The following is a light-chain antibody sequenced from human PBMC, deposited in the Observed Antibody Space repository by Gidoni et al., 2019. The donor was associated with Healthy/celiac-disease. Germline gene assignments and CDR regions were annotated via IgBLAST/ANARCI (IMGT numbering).Light chain of an antibody. CDR1: QSIGSS. V-gene: IGKV6-21*01. J-gene: IGKJ1*01. Sequence: EIVLTKTPDFQSVTPKEQVTSTCRASQSIGSSLHWYQQKPDQSPKLLIKYASQSFSGVPSRFSGSGSGTDFTLTISSLEAEDAATYYCHQSSSLPWTFGQGSKVEIK. CDR2: YAS. CDR3: HQSSSLPWT.